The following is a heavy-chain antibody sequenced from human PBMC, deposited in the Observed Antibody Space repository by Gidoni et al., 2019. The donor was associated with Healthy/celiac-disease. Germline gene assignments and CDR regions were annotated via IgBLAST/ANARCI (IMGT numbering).Heavy chain of an antibody. CDR1: GFPVSSNY. CDR2: IYSGGST. CDR3: ARASAMVRGVMNDAFDI. D-gene: IGHD3-10*01. J-gene: IGHJ3*02. Sequence: GLIQPGGSLRLSCAASGFPVSSNYMSWVRQAPGKGLEWVSVIYSGGSTYYADSVKGRFTISRDNSKNTLYLQMNSLRAEDTAVYYCARASAMVRGVMNDAFDIWGQGTMVTVSS. V-gene: IGHV3-53*01.